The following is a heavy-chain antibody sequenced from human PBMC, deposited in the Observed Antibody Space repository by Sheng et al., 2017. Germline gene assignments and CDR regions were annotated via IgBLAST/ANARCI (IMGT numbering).Heavy chain of an antibody. V-gene: IGHV4-39*07. J-gene: IGHJ4*02. CDR3: ARLYAIFGVVIIYYFDY. CDR1: GGSISSSSYY. CDR2: IYYSGST. D-gene: IGHD3-3*01. Sequence: QLQLQESGPGLVKPSETLSLTCTVSGGSISSSSYYWGWIRQPPGKGLEWIGSIYYSGSTYYNPSLKSRVTISVDTSKNQFSLKLSSVTAADTAVYYCARLYAIFGVVIIYYFDYWGQGTLVTVSS.